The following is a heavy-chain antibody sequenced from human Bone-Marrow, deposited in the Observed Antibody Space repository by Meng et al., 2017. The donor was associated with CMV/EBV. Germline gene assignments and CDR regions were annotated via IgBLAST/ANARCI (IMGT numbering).Heavy chain of an antibody. V-gene: IGHV6-1*01. D-gene: IGHD6-19*01. CDR1: GDSVPSNSAA. CDR3: ARDSGSGWYKWDYYYYGMDV. J-gene: IGHJ6*02. CDR2: TYYRSKWYN. Sequence: SQTLSLTCAISGDSVPSNSAAWNWIRQSPSRGLEWLGRTYYRSKWYNDYAVSVKSRITINPDTSKNQFSLQLNSVTPEDTAVYYCARDSGSGWYKWDYYYYGMDVWGQGTTVTVSS.